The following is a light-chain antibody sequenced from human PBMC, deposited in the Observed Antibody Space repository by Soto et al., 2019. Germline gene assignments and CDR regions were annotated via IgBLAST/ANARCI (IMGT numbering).Light chain of an antibody. CDR3: QQYGSSPPYT. CDR1: QSGSSSY. CDR2: GAS. V-gene: IGKV3-20*01. Sequence: ESVLTQSPGTLSLSPGERATLSCRASQSGSSSYLAWYQQKPGQAPRLLIYGASSRATGIPYRFSGSGSGTDFTLTIIRLEPEDFAVYYCQQYGSSPPYTFGQGTKLELK. J-gene: IGKJ2*01.